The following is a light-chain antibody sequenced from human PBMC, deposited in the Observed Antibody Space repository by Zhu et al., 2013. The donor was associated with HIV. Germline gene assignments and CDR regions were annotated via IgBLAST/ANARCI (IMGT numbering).Light chain of an antibody. V-gene: IGKV1-5*01. CDR2: DAS. CDR3: LQHYRYPWT. J-gene: IGKJ1*01. Sequence: DIQMTQSPSTLSASVGDRVTITCRASQSISSWLAWYQQKPGKAPKLLIYDASTLETGVPLRFRGSGSGTEFTLTISSLQPEDFANYYCLQHYRYPWTFGRGTRVQV. CDR1: QSISSW.